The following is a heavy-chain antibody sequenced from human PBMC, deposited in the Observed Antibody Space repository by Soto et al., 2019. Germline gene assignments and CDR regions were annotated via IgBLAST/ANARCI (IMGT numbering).Heavy chain of an antibody. D-gene: IGHD5-12*01. Sequence: ASVKVSCKASGYTFTSYGISWVRQAPGQGLEWMGWISAYNGNTNYAQKLQGRVTMTTDTSTSTAYMELRSLRSDDTAVYYCARDVMDIVATIHWFDPWGQGTLVTGSS. CDR2: ISAYNGNT. CDR3: ARDVMDIVATIHWFDP. J-gene: IGHJ5*02. CDR1: GYTFTSYG. V-gene: IGHV1-18*01.